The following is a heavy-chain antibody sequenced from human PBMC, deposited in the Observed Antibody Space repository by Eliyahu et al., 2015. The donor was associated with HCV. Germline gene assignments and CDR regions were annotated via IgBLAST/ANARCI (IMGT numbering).Heavy chain of an antibody. V-gene: IGHV3-11*06. CDR2: ISSSSNNFI. CDR1: GFTLSDYY. J-gene: IGHJ6*02. CDR3: ARDVSPYYDYYAMDV. Sequence: QVQVVESGGGLVKPGGSLRLSCAASGFTLSDYYMSWVRQAPGKGLEWVSYISSSSNNFIKYADSVKGRFTISRDHAENVVYLQMHSLRAEDTAVYYCARDVSPYYDYYAMDVWGQGTAVTVSS.